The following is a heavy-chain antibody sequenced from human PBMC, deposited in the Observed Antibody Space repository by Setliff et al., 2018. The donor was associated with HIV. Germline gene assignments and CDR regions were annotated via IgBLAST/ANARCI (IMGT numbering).Heavy chain of an antibody. Sequence: SETLSLTCTVSGGSITSGYYYWNWIRQPAGKGLEWIGHIYTTGSTNYNPSLNSRVTISVDTSRNQFSLKMSSVTAAATAVYYCARSGSGYGANAFDIWGQGTKVT. CDR2: IYTTGST. V-gene: IGHV4-61*09. CDR3: ARSGSGYGANAFDI. CDR1: GGSITSGYYY. J-gene: IGHJ3*02. D-gene: IGHD5-12*01.